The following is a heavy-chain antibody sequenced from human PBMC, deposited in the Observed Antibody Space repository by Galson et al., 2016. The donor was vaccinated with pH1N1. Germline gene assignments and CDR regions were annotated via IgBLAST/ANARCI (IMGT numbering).Heavy chain of an antibody. CDR1: GFTFSSYS. CDR2: ISNSRSYI. Sequence: SLRLSCAASGFTFSSYSTNWVRQAPGKGLEWVSVISNSRSYIYYADSVKGRFTISRDNAKNSLYLQMNSLRAEDTAVYYCARGQGYSGSYYDPGYYGMDVWGQGTTVTVSS. J-gene: IGHJ6*02. V-gene: IGHV3-21*01. D-gene: IGHD1-26*01. CDR3: ARGQGYSGSYYDPGYYGMDV.